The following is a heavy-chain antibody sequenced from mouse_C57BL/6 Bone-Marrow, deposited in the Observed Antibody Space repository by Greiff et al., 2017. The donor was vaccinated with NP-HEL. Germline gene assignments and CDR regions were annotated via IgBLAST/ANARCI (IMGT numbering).Heavy chain of an antibody. V-gene: IGHV1-5*01. Sequence: DVKLVESGTVLARPGASVKMSCKTSGYTFTSYWMHWVKQRPGQGLEWIGAIYPGNSDTSYNQKFKGKAKLTAVTSASTAYMELSSLTNEDSAVYYCTRDYGSSYDWYFDVWGTGTTVTVSS. CDR1: GYTFTSYW. D-gene: IGHD1-1*01. J-gene: IGHJ1*03. CDR2: IYPGNSDT. CDR3: TRDYGSSYDWYFDV.